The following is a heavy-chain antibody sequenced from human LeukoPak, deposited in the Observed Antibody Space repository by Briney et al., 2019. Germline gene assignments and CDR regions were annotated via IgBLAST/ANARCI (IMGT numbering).Heavy chain of an antibody. Sequence: SVKVSCKASGGTFSSYAISWVLQAPGQGLEWMGGIIPIFGTANYAQKFQGRVTITADESTSTAYMELSSLRSEDTAVYYCAKDLDRGYCNSTSCYIPWGQGTLVTVSS. V-gene: IGHV1-69*13. J-gene: IGHJ5*02. D-gene: IGHD2-2*02. CDR1: GGTFSSYA. CDR2: IIPIFGTA. CDR3: AKDLDRGYCNSTSCYIP.